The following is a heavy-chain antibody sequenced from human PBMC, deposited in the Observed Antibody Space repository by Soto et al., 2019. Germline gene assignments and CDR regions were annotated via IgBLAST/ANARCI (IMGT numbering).Heavy chain of an antibody. Sequence: QVHLVESGGGVVQPGRSLRLSCAASGFTFSTYGMHWVRQAPGKGLEWVALIWNHGREDSYADSVKGRFTISRDNSKNTLYLQVNGLRAVDTGVYYCGSGPWLGGDVTSCVSWGQGTLVTVSS. V-gene: IGHV3-33*01. J-gene: IGHJ5*02. CDR3: GSGPWLGGDVTSCVS. D-gene: IGHD6-19*01. CDR2: IWNHGRED. CDR1: GFTFSTYG.